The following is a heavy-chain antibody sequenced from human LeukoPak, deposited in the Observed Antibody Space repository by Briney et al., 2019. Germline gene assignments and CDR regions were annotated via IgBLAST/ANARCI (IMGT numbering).Heavy chain of an antibody. CDR3: ASSFRFYGDYGAFDI. CDR2: IYYSGST. J-gene: IGHJ3*02. Sequence: SETLPLTCTVSGGSISSYYWSWIRQPPGKGPEWIGYIYYSGSTKYNPSLKSRVTISVDTSKNQFSLKLSSVTDADTAVYYCASSFRFYGDYGAFDIWGQGTMVTVSS. V-gene: IGHV4-59*01. CDR1: GGSISSYY. D-gene: IGHD4-17*01.